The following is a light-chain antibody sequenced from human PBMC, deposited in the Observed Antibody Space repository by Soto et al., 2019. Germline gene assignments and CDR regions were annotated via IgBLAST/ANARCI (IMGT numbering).Light chain of an antibody. CDR3: LQDYNYPRT. J-gene: IGKJ1*01. CDR2: DAS. V-gene: IGKV1-6*01. Sequence: AIQMTQSPSSMSVPVGDRATITCRASQAIGNEVGWYQQKPGKAPKLLISDASTLESGVPARFSGRGSGTNFILTISSLQPEDFATYYCLQDYNYPRTFGQGTQV. CDR1: QAIGNE.